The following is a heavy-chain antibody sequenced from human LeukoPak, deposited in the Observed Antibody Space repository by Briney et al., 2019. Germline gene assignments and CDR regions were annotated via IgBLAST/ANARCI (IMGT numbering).Heavy chain of an antibody. Sequence: PLETLSLTCTVSGDSISSYYWSWIRQPPGKGLEWIGYIYYSGSAKYNPSLKSRVTISVDTSKNQFSLKLTSVTAADTAVYYCARGFGDWGLSWFDPWGQGTLVTVSS. CDR3: ARGFGDWGLSWFDP. D-gene: IGHD3-10*01. CDR2: IYYSGSA. CDR1: GDSISSYY. J-gene: IGHJ5*02. V-gene: IGHV4-59*01.